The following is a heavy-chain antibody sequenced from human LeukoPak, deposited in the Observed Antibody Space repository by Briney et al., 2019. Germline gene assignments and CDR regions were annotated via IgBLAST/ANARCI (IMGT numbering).Heavy chain of an antibody. CDR1: GGSFSGYY. CDR2: INHRGST. J-gene: IGHJ5*01. Sequence: PSETLSLTCAVYGGSFSGYYWSWIRQPPGRGLEWIGEINHRGSTNYNPSLKSRVTISIDTSKNQFSLKLSSVTAADTAVYYCARLDIVVVPATILGWFESWGQGTLVTVSS. CDR3: ARLDIVVVPATILGWFES. D-gene: IGHD2-2*03. V-gene: IGHV4-34*01.